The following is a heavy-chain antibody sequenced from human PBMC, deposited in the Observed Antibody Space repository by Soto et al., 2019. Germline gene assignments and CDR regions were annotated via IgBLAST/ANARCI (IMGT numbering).Heavy chain of an antibody. CDR1: GFSVTSNH. CDR2: LYSGGAT. D-gene: IGHD3-16*01. J-gene: IGHJ6*02. CDR3: VKNYGAV. Sequence: EDQLVESGGGLVQPGGSLRLSCAVSGFSVTSNHMTWVRQAPGKGLEWVSILYSGGATDYADSVKGRLTISRDNSKNTLHLQMNSLRGEDTAIYYCVKNYGAVWDQGTTVTVSS. V-gene: IGHV3-66*01.